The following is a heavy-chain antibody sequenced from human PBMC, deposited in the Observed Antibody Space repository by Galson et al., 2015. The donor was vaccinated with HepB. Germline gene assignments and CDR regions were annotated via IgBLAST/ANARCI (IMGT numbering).Heavy chain of an antibody. V-gene: IGHV2-70*01. D-gene: IGHD1-26*01. J-gene: IGHJ3*02. CDR1: GFSLSTSGMC. Sequence: PALVKPTQTLTLTCTFSGFSLSTSGMCVSWIRQPPGKALEWLALIDWDDDKYYSTSLKTRLTISKDTSKNQVVLTMTNMDPVDTATYYCARGLGSGSYFGRDHDAFDIWGQGTMVTVSS. CDR3: ARGLGSGSYFGRDHDAFDI. CDR2: IDWDDDK.